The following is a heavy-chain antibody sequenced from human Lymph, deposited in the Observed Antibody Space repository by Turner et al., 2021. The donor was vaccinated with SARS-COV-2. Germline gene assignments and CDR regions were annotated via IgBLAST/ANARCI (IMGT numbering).Heavy chain of an antibody. J-gene: IGHJ4*02. CDR1: GFTFSSFA. V-gene: IGHV3-30-3*01. CDR2: ISYDGGNK. D-gene: IGHD1-26*01. CDR3: ARGLSGNYYFFDY. Sequence: QVQLVESWGGVVHPGGSLRLFSAASGFTFSSFAMHWVRQAPGKGLEWVALISYDGGNKYYADSVKGRFTISRDNSKNTLYLHMNSLRAEDTAVDYCARGLSGNYYFFDYWGQGTLVTVSS.